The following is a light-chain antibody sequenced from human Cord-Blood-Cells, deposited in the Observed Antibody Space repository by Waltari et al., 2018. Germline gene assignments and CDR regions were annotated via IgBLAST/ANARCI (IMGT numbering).Light chain of an antibody. J-gene: IGLJ3*02. V-gene: IGLV5-45*02. CDR1: SGINVGTYR. Sequence: QAVLTQPSSLSASPGASVSLTCTLRSGINVGTYRIYWYQNKPGSPPQYLLRYKSDSDKQQGSGVPSRFSGSKDASANAGILLISGLQSEDEADYYCMIWHSSAWVFGGGTKLTVL. CDR2: YKSDSDK. CDR3: MIWHSSAWV.